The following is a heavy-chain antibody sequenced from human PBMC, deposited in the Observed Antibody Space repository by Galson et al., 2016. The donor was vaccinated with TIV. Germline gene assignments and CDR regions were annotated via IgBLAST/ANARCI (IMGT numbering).Heavy chain of an antibody. CDR1: GATFNKYA. CDR2: IIPIFGTA. D-gene: IGHD4-17*01. V-gene: IGHV1-69*13. J-gene: IGHJ6*02. Sequence: SVKVSCKASGATFNKYAISWVRQAPGQGLEWMGGIIPIFGTANYAQKFQGRVTITADEFPSAAYMELNSLRSEDTAVYYCSRGSGDTSYYYFGMDVWGQGTTVTVSS. CDR3: SRGSGDTSYYYFGMDV.